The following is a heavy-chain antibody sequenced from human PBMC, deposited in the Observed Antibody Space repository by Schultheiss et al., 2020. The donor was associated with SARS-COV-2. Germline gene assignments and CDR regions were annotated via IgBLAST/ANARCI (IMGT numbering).Heavy chain of an antibody. D-gene: IGHD3-10*01. CDR1: GFTFGDYA. V-gene: IGHV3-11*01. Sequence: GGSLRLSCTASGFTFGDYAMSWIRQAPGKGLEWVSYISSSGSTIYYADSVKGRFTISRDNAKNSLYLQMNSLRAEDTAVYYCARHYGSGSYYTADYYYYMDVWGKGTTVTVSS. CDR3: ARHYGSGSYYTADYYYYMDV. CDR2: ISSSGSTI. J-gene: IGHJ6*03.